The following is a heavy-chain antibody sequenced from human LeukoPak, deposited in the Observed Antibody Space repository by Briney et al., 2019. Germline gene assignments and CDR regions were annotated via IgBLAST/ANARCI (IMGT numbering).Heavy chain of an antibody. CDR1: RFTFSSYE. J-gene: IGHJ4*02. CDR2: ISSSGSTI. D-gene: IGHD2/OR15-2a*01. V-gene: IGHV3-48*03. CDR3: ARALLAPYYFDY. Sequence: GGSLRLSRAASRFTFSSYEMNWVRQAPGKGLEWVSYISSSGSTIYYADSVKGRFTISRDNAKNSLYLQMNSLRAEDTAVYYCARALLAPYYFDYWGQGALVTVSS.